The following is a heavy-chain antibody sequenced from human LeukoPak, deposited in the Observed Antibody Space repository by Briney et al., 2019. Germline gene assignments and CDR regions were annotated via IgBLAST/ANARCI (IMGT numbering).Heavy chain of an antibody. CDR3: ARGIAAAPIDAFDI. CDR1: GFTFSSYS. J-gene: IGHJ3*02. V-gene: IGHV3-21*01. D-gene: IGHD6-13*01. CDR2: ISSSSSYI. Sequence: GGSLRHSCAASGFTFSSYSMNWVRQTPGKGLEWVSSISSSSSYIYYADSVKGRFTISRDNAKNSLYLQMNSLRAEDTAVYYCARGIAAAPIDAFDIWGQGTMVTVSS.